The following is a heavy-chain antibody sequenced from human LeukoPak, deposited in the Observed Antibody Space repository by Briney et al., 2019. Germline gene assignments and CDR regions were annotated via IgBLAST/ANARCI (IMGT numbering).Heavy chain of an antibody. V-gene: IGHV1-3*01. CDR3: AREGTGYDFDY. J-gene: IGHJ4*02. CDR2: ISVGNGNT. CDR1: GYTFTMYA. Sequence: ASVKVSCKASGYTFTMYAMHWVRQAPGQRLEWMGWISVGNGNTEYSQKLQGRVTITRDTSASTAYMELSSLRSEDTAVYYCAREGTGYDFDYWGQGTLVTVSS. D-gene: IGHD5-12*01.